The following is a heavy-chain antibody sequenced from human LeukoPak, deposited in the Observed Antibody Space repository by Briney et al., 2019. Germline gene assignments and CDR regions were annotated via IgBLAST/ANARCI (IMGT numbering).Heavy chain of an antibody. CDR1: GGSFSGYY. Sequence: PSETLSLTCAVYGGSFSGYYWSWIRQPPGKGLEWIGEINHSGSTNYNPPLKSRVTISVDTSKNQFSLKLSSVTAADTAVYYCARDSGSLPFHHWGQGTLVTVSS. CDR2: INHSGST. CDR3: ARDSGSLPFHH. D-gene: IGHD1-26*01. J-gene: IGHJ1*01. V-gene: IGHV4-34*01.